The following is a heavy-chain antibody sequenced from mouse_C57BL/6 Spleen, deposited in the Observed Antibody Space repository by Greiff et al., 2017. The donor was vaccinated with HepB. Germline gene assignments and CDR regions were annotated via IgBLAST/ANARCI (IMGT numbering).Heavy chain of an antibody. D-gene: IGHD1-1*01. J-gene: IGHJ3*01. CDR2: IRNKANNHAT. Sequence: EVKVVESGGGLVQPGGSMKLSCAASGFTFSDAWMDWVRQSPEKGLEWVAEIRNKANNHATYYAESVKGRFTISRDDSKSSVYLQMNSLRAEDTGIYYCTRHVTTVVATRFAYWGQGTLVTVSA. V-gene: IGHV6-6*01. CDR3: TRHVTTVVATRFAY. CDR1: GFTFSDAW.